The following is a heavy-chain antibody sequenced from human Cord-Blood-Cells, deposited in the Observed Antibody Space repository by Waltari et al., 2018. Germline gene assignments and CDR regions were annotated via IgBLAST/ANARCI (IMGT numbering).Heavy chain of an antibody. CDR2: FCGSGGRT. CDR3: AKELRYFYWLLTYFDY. CDR1: GFTFSSYA. V-gene: IGHV3-23*01. Sequence: EVQLLESGGGLVQPGGSLRLYCAASGFTFSSYAMSWVRQAPGKGLEWVSAFCGSGGRTDTADSVKSRLTISRDNTKNKLYLQMNSRRAEDTAVYYCAKELRYFYWLLTYFDYWGQGTLVTVSS. D-gene: IGHD3-9*01. J-gene: IGHJ4*02.